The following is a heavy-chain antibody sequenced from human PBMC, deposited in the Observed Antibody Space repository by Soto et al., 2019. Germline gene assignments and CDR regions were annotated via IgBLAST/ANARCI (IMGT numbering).Heavy chain of an antibody. V-gene: IGHV4-28*01. CDR2: IYYSGTT. J-gene: IGHJ4*02. CDR3: ARREIQGPIDY. Sequence: QVQLQESGPGLVKPSDTLSLTCAVSGYSISSSNWWGWIRQPPGKGLEWIGYIYYSGTTYYNPSLNSRVTMSVDTAKNQFALKLTSVTAVDTAVYYCARREIQGPIDYWGQGTLVTVSS. D-gene: IGHD1-26*01. CDR1: GYSISSSNW.